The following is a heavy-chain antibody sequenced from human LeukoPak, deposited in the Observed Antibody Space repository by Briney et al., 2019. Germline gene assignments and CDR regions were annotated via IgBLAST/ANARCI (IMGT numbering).Heavy chain of an antibody. V-gene: IGHV3-23*01. CDR1: GFTFSSCA. D-gene: IGHD6-13*01. CDR2: IVGSGSST. CDR3: AKDRVRFSSRVDAFDI. Sequence: GGSLRLSCAASGFTFSSCAMSWVRQAPGKGLEWVSAIVGSGSSTYYADSVKGRFTISRDNSKNTLYLQMNSLRAEDTAVHYCAKDRVRFSSRVDAFDIWGRGTMVTVSS. J-gene: IGHJ3*02.